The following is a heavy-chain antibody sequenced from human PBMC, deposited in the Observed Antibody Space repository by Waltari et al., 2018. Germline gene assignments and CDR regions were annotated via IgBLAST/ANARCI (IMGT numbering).Heavy chain of an antibody. CDR3: ARAAYGSGSYPFDY. D-gene: IGHD3-10*01. CDR1: GGSISSGDHY. V-gene: IGHV4-30-4*08. CDR2: IYYSGNT. Sequence: QVQLQESGPGLVKPSQTLSLTCTVSGGSISSGDHYWNWIRQPPGKGLEWIGYIYYSGNTFYTSSLKSRVTRSIDTSKKQFSLKLSSVTAADTAGYYCARAAYGSGSYPFDYWGQGTLVTVSS. J-gene: IGHJ4*02.